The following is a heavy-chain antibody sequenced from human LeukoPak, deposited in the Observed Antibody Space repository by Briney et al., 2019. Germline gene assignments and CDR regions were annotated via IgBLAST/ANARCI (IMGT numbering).Heavy chain of an antibody. CDR3: AKDYTPYGDYVWDYFDC. D-gene: IGHD4-17*01. CDR1: GFTFSGYG. CDR2: ISRDGSNK. V-gene: IGHV3-30*18. J-gene: IGHJ4*02. Sequence: PGKSLRLSCAASGFTFSGYGMHWVRQAPGKGLEWVAVISRDGSNKYYADSVKGLFTISRDNSKNTLYLQVDSLRADDTAVYYCAKDYTPYGDYVWDYFDCWGQGALVTVSS.